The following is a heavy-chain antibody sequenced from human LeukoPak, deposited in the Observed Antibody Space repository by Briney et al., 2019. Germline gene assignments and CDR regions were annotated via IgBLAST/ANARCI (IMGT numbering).Heavy chain of an antibody. J-gene: IGHJ4*02. CDR1: GGSFSGYY. Sequence: SETLSLTCAVYGGSFSGYYWSWIRQPPRKGLEWIGEINHSGSTNYNPSLKRRVTISGDTSKNQFSLKMSSVTAADTAVYYCARLVGSRPGFRSDYWGQGTLVTVSS. CDR2: INHSGST. CDR3: ARLVGSRPGFRSDY. D-gene: IGHD2-15*01. V-gene: IGHV4-34*01.